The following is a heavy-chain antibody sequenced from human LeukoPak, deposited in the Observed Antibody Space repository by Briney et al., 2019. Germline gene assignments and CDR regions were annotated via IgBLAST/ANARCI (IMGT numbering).Heavy chain of an antibody. Sequence: SQTLSLTCTVSGGSIGSGDYYWSWIRQPPGKGLEWIGYIYYSGSTYYNPSLKSRVTISVDTSKNQFSLKLSSVTAAGTAVYYCARGGYRAPVYFDYWGQGTLVTVSS. CDR2: IYYSGST. V-gene: IGHV4-30-4*01. J-gene: IGHJ4*02. CDR3: ARGGYRAPVYFDY. D-gene: IGHD5-12*01. CDR1: GGSIGSGDYY.